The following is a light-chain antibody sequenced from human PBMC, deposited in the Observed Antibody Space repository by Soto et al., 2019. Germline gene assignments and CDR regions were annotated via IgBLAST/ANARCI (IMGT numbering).Light chain of an antibody. J-gene: IGKJ4*01. V-gene: IGKV4-1*01. CDR1: QSVLYSSNNKNY. CDR3: QQYFSTPLT. Sequence: DIVMTQSPDSLAVSLGERATINCKSSQSVLYSSNNKNYLAWYQQKPGQPPKLLIYWASTRESGVPDRCSGSGSGTGFTLTISSLQAEDVAVYYCQQYFSTPLTFGGGTKVEIK. CDR2: WAS.